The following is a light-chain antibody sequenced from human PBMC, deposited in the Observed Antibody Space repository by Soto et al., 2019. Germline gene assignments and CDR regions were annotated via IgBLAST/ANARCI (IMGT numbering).Light chain of an antibody. V-gene: IGKV1-9*01. CDR3: QQFKSYPIT. Sequence: PFTQSPAFLSASVGARVTITCRASQGISSDLAWYQQNKGKAPKLLIYAASTLQNGVPSTFRGSGSGTELTITISSLQPEDFGTYYCQQFKSYPITFGQGTRLEIK. CDR1: QGISSD. J-gene: IGKJ5*01. CDR2: AAS.